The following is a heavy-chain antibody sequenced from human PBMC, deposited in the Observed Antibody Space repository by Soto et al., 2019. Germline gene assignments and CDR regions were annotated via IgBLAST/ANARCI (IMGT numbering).Heavy chain of an antibody. Sequence: GGSLRLSCAASGFTFSSYAMSWVRQAPGKGLEWVSAISGSGGSTYYADSVKGRFTISRDNSKNTLYLQMNSLRAEDTAVYYCAKVKSGGGYTYYYYGMDVWGQGTTVTVSS. CDR2: ISGSGGST. CDR1: GFTFSSYA. CDR3: AKVKSGGGYTYYYYGMDV. V-gene: IGHV3-23*01. D-gene: IGHD3-22*01. J-gene: IGHJ6*02.